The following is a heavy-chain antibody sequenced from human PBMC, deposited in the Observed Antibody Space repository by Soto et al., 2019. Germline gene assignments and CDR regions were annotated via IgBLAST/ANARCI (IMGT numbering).Heavy chain of an antibody. Sequence: QVQLIQSEAEVKKPGSSVRVSCTASGGIFGSHGFSWVRQAPGQRLEWVGGFIPIFRTLTYTEKFQARVRIAADESTNTVYLHLSSLTSEDTAVYYCVRDRRIYYSDPHDEFVASDYEVWGQETMVSVSS. CDR1: GGIFGSHG. CDR3: VRDRRIYYSDPHDEFVASDYEV. J-gene: IGHJ3*01. V-gene: IGHV1-69*01. CDR2: FIPIFRTL. D-gene: IGHD3-22*01.